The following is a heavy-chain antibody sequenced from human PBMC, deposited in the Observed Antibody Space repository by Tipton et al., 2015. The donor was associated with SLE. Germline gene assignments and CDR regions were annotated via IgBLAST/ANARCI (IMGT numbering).Heavy chain of an antibody. D-gene: IGHD2/OR15-2a*01. CDR1: GGSISSYY. V-gene: IGHV4-59*01. CDR2: IYYNGST. Sequence: TLSLTCTVSGGSISSYYWSWIRQPPGKGLEWIGYIYYNGSTNYNPSLKSRVTISVDTSKNQFSLKLSSVTAADTAVYYCARDLLSWDAFDIWGQGTMVTVSS. J-gene: IGHJ3*02. CDR3: ARDLLSWDAFDI.